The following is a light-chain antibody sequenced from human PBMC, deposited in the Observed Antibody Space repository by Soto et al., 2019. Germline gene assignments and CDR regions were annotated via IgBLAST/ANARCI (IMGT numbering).Light chain of an antibody. CDR2: GAS. CDR3: QQYCSSHTWT. V-gene: IGKV3-20*01. CDR1: QSVSSNY. J-gene: IGKJ1*01. Sequence: ESVLTQSPGTLSLSPGERATLSCRASQSVSSNYLAWYQQKPGQAPRLLIYGASTRASGIPDRFSGSGSGTDFTLNISRLEPEDSAVYYCQQYCSSHTWTFGQGTKVEIK.